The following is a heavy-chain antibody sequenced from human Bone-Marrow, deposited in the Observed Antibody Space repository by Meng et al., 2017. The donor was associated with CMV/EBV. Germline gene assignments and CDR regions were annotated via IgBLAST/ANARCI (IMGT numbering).Heavy chain of an antibody. D-gene: IGHD1-26*01. Sequence: GGSLRLSCVVSGFIDNNYYMTWVRQAPGKGLEWVSIIYAGGTTYYADSVKGRFTISRDNSKNTLYLQMNSLRDEDTAVYYCAIEVGLTESRDYWGQGTLVTVSS. CDR3: AIEVGLTESRDY. V-gene: IGHV3-66*02. CDR1: GFIDNNYY. CDR2: IYAGGTT. J-gene: IGHJ4*02.